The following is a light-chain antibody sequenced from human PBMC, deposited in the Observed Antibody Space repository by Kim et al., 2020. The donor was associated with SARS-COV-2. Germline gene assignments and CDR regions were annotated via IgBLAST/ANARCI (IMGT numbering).Light chain of an antibody. CDR3: QSYDSSLSGSRV. V-gene: IGLV1-40*01. CDR2: GNN. Sequence: LTLSCTWSGSNIGAGYDVHWYQQLPGTAPKLLISGNNKRPSGVPDRFSGSNSGTSASLAITGLQAEDEADYYCQSYDSSLSGSRVFGTGTQLTVL. CDR1: GSNIGAGYD. J-gene: IGLJ2*01.